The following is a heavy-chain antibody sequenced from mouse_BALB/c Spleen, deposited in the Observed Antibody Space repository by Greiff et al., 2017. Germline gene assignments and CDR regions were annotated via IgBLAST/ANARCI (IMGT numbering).Heavy chain of an antibody. J-gene: IGHJ4*01. CDR3: ARDIYYDYGYAMDY. V-gene: IGHV5-4*02. CDR2: ISDGGSYT. CDR1: GFTFSDYY. D-gene: IGHD2-4*01. Sequence: EVQLVESGGGLVKPGGSLKLSCEASGFTFSDYYMYWVRQTPEKRLEWVATISDGGSYTYYPDSVKGRFTISRDNAKNNLYLQMSSLKSEDTAMYYCARDIYYDYGYAMDYWGQGTSVTVSS.